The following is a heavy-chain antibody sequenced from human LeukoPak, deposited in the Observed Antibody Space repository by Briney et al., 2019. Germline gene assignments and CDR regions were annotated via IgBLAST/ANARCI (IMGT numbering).Heavy chain of an antibody. CDR3: AKAQYYDILTGLGYFDY. CDR2: ISWNSGSI. CDR1: GFTFSSYA. D-gene: IGHD3-9*01. V-gene: IGHV3-9*01. Sequence: GGSLRLSCAASGFTFSSYAMTWVRQAPGKGLEWVSGISWNSGSIGYADSVKGRFTISRDNAKNSLYLQMNSLRAEDTALYYCAKAQYYDILTGLGYFDYWGQGTLVTVSS. J-gene: IGHJ4*02.